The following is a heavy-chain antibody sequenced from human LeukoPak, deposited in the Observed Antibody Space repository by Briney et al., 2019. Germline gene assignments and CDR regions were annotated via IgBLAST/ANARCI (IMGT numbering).Heavy chain of an antibody. Sequence: GGSLRLSCAASGFTFSSYAMSWVRQAPGKGLEWVSAISGSGGSTYYADSVKGRFTISRDNSKNTLYLQMNSLRAEDTAVYYCAICGGDCYHFDYWGQGTLVTVSS. V-gene: IGHV3-23*01. CDR3: AICGGDCYHFDY. CDR1: GFTFSSYA. CDR2: ISGSGGST. D-gene: IGHD2-21*01. J-gene: IGHJ4*02.